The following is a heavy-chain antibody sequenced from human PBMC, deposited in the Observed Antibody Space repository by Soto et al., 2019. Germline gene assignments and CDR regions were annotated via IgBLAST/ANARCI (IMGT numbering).Heavy chain of an antibody. V-gene: IGHV3-49*03. CDR2: IRSKAYGGTT. D-gene: IGHD2-2*01. CDR1: GFTFGDYA. J-gene: IGHJ4*02. Sequence: EVQLVESGGGLVQPGRSLRLSCTASGFTFGDYAMSWFRQAPGKGLEWVGFIRSKAYGGTTEYAASVKGRFTISRDDSKSIAYLQMNSLKTEDTAVYYCTRYRPPHSSSTPFDYWGQGTLVTVSS. CDR3: TRYRPPHSSSTPFDY.